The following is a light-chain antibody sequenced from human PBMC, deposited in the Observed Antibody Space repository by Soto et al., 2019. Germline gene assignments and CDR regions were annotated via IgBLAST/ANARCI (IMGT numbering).Light chain of an antibody. CDR3: GTWDSSLSAVV. Sequence: QSVLTQPPSVSAAPGQKVTISCSGSSSNIGNNYVSWYQQIPRTAPKLLIYDNNKRPSGIPDRFSGSMSGTSASLGITGLQTGDEADYYCGTWDSSLSAVVFGGGTKVTVL. V-gene: IGLV1-51*01. J-gene: IGLJ2*01. CDR2: DNN. CDR1: SSNIGNNY.